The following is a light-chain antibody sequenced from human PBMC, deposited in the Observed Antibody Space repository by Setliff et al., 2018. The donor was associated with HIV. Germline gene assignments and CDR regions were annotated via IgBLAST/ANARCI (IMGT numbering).Light chain of an antibody. V-gene: IGLV2-14*01. Sequence: SALAQPASVSGSPGQSITISCTGTSSDVGNYNYVSWYQQHPGKAPKLMIYEVTYRPSGVSNRFSGSKSGNTASLTISGLQAEDGADYYCSSYTTNTTFVFGTGTKVTVL. J-gene: IGLJ1*01. CDR3: SSYTTNTTFV. CDR2: EVT. CDR1: SSDVGNYNY.